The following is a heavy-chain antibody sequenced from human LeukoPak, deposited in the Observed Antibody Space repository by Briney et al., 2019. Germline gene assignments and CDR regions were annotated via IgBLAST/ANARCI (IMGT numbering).Heavy chain of an antibody. CDR3: ARLGESYYYFYY. V-gene: IGHV4-39*01. Sequence: SEALSLTCTVSGGSISSSSYYWGWIRQPPGKGLEWIGSIYYSGSTYYNPSLKSRVTISVDTSKNQFSLKLRSVTAADTAVYYCARLGESYYYFYYWAQGTLVTVSS. D-gene: IGHD1-26*01. CDR1: GGSISSSSYY. J-gene: IGHJ4*02. CDR2: IYYSGST.